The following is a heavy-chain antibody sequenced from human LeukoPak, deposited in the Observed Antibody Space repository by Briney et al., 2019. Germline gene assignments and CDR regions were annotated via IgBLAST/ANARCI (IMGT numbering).Heavy chain of an antibody. D-gene: IGHD3-22*01. V-gene: IGHV1-18*01. CDR2: ISAYNGNT. CDR3: AREITRWVIRGAFDI. CDR1: GYTFTSYG. J-gene: IGHJ3*02. Sequence: ASVKVSCKASGYTFTSYGISWVRQAPGQGLEWMGWISAYNGNTNYAQKLQGRVTMTTDTSTSTAYMELRSLRSDDTAVYYCAREITRWVIRGAFDIWGQGTMVTVSS.